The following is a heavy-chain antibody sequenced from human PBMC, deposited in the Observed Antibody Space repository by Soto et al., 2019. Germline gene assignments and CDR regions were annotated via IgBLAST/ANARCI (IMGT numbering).Heavy chain of an antibody. CDR3: ARVDIVVVPAALVYAFDL. CDR2: IYYSGST. CDR1: GGSVSSGSYY. J-gene: IGHJ3*01. D-gene: IGHD2-2*01. V-gene: IGHV4-61*01. Sequence: QVQLQESGPGLVKPSETLSLTCTVSGGSVSSGSYYWSWIRQPPGKGLEWIGYIYYSGSTNYNPSLKSRVTISVDTSKNQFSLKLSSVTAADTAVYYCARVDIVVVPAALVYAFDLWGPGTMVTVSS.